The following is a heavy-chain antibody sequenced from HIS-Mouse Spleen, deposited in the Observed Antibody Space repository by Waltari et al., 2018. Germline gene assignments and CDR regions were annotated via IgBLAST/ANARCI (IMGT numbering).Heavy chain of an antibody. CDR3: ARDDPYSSGWYDFDY. V-gene: IGHV3-53*02. J-gene: IGHJ4*02. CDR2: IYSGGST. D-gene: IGHD6-19*01. Sequence: EVQLVETGGGLIQPGGSLRLSCAASGFTVSSNDMSWVRPAPGKGLEWVSVIYSGGSTYYADSVKGRFTISRDNSKNTLYLQMNSLRAEDTAVYYCARDDPYSSGWYDFDYWGQGTLVTVSS. CDR1: GFTVSSND.